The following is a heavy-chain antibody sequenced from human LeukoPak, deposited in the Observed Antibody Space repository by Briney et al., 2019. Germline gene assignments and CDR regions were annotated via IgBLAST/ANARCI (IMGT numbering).Heavy chain of an antibody. V-gene: IGHV3-30*18. J-gene: IGHJ4*01. CDR1: GFTFTTFG. Sequence: GGSLRLSCAASGFTFTTFGIHWVRQAPGKGLEWVAAISPDGNLEYYTDSVQGRFTVSRDNSKNMIYLQTNSMRGEDSALYYWAKIKKNDDYWGHGPLVTVSS. CDR2: ISPDGNLE. CDR3: AKIKKNDDY.